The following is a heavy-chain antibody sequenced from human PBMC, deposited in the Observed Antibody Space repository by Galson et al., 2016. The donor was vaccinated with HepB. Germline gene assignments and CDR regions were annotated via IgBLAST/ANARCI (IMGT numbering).Heavy chain of an antibody. CDR2: IWYDGSNK. V-gene: IGHV3-33*06. J-gene: IGHJ6*02. CDR1: GFTFSSYG. D-gene: IGHD3-3*01. Sequence: SLRLSCAASGFTFSSYGMHWVRQAPGKGLEWVAVIWYDGSNKYYADSVKGRFTISRDNSKNTLYLQMNSLRAEDTAVYYCAKTYYDFWSGYDYYYDMDVWGQGTTVTVSS. CDR3: AKTYYDFWSGYDYYYDMDV.